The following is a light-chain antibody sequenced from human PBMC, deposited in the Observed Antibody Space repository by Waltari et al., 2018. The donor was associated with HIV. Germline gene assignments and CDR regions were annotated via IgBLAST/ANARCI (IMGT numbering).Light chain of an antibody. CDR1: SSNIGAGYD. J-gene: IGLJ3*02. CDR3: QSYDSSLSGWV. Sequence: QSVLTQPPSVSGAPGQRVTISCTGTSSNIGAGYDVQWNQHLPGTAPKLLIYGNNNRPSGVPDRFSGSKSGTSASLAITGLQTDDEADYYCQSYDSSLSGWVFGGGTKLTVL. CDR2: GNN. V-gene: IGLV1-40*01.